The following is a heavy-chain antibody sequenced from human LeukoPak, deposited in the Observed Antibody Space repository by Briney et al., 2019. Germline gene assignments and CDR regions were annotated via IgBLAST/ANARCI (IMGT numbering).Heavy chain of an antibody. CDR2: ISGTGGST. D-gene: IGHD6-6*01. CDR1: GFTFSSYG. CDR3: AREGSNSVLALPGN. V-gene: IGHV3-23*01. J-gene: IGHJ4*02. Sequence: PGGSLRLSCAASGFTFSSYGMHWVRQAPGMGLEWVSTISGTGGSTYYADSVKGRFTISRDNSKNTPYLQMNSLRAEDTAIYYCAREGSNSVLALPGNWGQGTLVTVSS.